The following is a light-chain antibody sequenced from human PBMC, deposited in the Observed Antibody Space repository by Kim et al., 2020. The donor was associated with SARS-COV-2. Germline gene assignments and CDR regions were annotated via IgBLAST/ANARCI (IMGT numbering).Light chain of an antibody. V-gene: IGKV3-20*01. CDR3: QCFGPSQHS. J-gene: IGKJ4*01. Sequence: EIVLTQSPGTLSLSPGERATLSCRASQSFSISYLAWYQQKPGQAPILLTYGASSRATGIPDRFSVSGSGTDFTLTISRLEPEDFAVYFCQCFGPSQHSFGGGTKVDIK. CDR2: GAS. CDR1: QSFSISY.